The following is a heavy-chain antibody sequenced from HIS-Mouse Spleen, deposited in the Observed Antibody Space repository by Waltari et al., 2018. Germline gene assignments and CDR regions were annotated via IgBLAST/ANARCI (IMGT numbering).Heavy chain of an antibody. J-gene: IGHJ3*02. CDR1: GGSFSGYY. CDR2: INHSGST. CDR3: ARGRDYDSSGYYFDAFDI. Sequence: QVQLQQWGAGLLKPSETLSLTCAVYGGSFSGYYWSWIRQPPGKGLEWIGEINHSGSTTYNPSLKSRVTISVDTSKNQFSLKLSSVTAADTAVYYCARGRDYDSSGYYFDAFDIWGQGTMVTVSS. V-gene: IGHV4-34*01. D-gene: IGHD3-22*01.